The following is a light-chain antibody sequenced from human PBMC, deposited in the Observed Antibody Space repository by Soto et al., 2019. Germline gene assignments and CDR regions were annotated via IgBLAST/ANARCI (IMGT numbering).Light chain of an antibody. CDR2: GAS. CDR1: QSVGSNS. V-gene: IGKV3-20*01. Sequence: EFVLTQSPGTLSLSPGERATLSCRASQSVGSNSLAWYQQKPGQAPRILIYGASTRATGIPDRFRGSGSGTDFTLTISRQEPEDFAVYYCQQYVTSPPLTFGGGTKVEIK. CDR3: QQYVTSPPLT. J-gene: IGKJ4*01.